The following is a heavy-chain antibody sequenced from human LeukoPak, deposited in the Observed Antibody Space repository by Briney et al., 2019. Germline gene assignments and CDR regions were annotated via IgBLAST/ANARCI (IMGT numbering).Heavy chain of an antibody. CDR3: ARDRYHYDSSGYRNNDAFDI. D-gene: IGHD3-22*01. J-gene: IGHJ3*02. V-gene: IGHV3-21*01. Sequence: TGGSLRLSCAASGFTFSSYSMNWVRQAPGKGLEWVSSISSSSSYIYYADSVKGRFTISRDNAKNSLYLQMNSLRAEDTAVYYCARDRYHYDSSGYRNNDAFDIWGQGTMVTVS. CDR1: GFTFSSYS. CDR2: ISSSSSYI.